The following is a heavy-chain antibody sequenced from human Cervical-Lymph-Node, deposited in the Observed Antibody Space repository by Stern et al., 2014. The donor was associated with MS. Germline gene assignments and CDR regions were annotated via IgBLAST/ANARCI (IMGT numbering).Heavy chain of an antibody. CDR2: ISAYNGNT. D-gene: IGHD6-25*01. J-gene: IGHJ4*02. CDR3: ARSGTRVPRGY. CDR1: GYTFTSYG. Sequence: QVQLVQSGPEVKKPGASVKVSCKASGYTFTSYGIAWVRQAPGQGLEWMGWISAYNGNTNYERKLQGRVTLTTKTTTSTAYMELRSLRSDDTAIYFCARSGTRVPRGYWGQGTLITVSS. V-gene: IGHV1-18*04.